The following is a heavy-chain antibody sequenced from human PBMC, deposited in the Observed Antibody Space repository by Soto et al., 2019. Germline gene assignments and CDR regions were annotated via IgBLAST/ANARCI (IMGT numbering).Heavy chain of an antibody. J-gene: IGHJ4*02. CDR3: ATSFRYFDN. CDR2: ISGTASRT. Sequence: GGSLRLSCAGSGFTPTTTPLSWVRQPPGKGLEWVTTISGTASRTYYVDSVKGRFFISRDNSKNTVTLQMNNLTVDDTAVYYCATSFRYFDNWGQGTGVTVS. V-gene: IGHV3-23*01. CDR1: GFTPTTTP. D-gene: IGHD3-9*01.